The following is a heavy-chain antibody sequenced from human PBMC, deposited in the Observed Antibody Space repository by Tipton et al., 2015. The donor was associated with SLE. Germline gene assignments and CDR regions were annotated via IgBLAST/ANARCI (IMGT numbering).Heavy chain of an antibody. J-gene: IGHJ3*02. CDR2: ISSSGSTI. CDR1: GFTFSSYE. CDR3: ARKRNGMGI. Sequence: SLRLSCAASGFTFSSYEMNWVRQAPGKGLEWVSYISSSGSTIYYADSVKGRFTISVDTSKNQFSLKLSSVTAADTAVYYCARKRNGMGIWGQGTMVTVSS. D-gene: IGHD5-24*01. V-gene: IGHV3-48*03.